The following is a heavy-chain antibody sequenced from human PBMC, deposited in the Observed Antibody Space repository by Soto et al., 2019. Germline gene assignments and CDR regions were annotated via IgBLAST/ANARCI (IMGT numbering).Heavy chain of an antibody. D-gene: IGHD2-15*01. CDR2: VDWDGDT. V-gene: IGHV2-70*11. CDR3: ARLLGYCVSSSCYDDFDY. J-gene: IGHJ4*02. CDR1: GFSLTTSGVC. Sequence: SGPTLVNPTQTLTLTCTFSGFSLTTSGVCVTWIRQPPGKALEWLARVDWDGDTWYSASLKPRLTISKDTSKNQVVLTMTNVDPVDTATYYCARLLGYCVSSSCYDDFDYWGQGVLVTVSS.